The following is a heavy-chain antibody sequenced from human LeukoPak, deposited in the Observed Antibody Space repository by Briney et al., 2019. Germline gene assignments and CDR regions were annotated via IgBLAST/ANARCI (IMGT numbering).Heavy chain of an antibody. Sequence: PGRSLRLSCAASGFTFDDYAMHWVRQAPGKGLEWVSGISWNSGSIGYADSVKGRFTISRDNAKNSLYLRMNSLRAEDTALYYCAKGNSGGYSGGGGGYYFDYWGQGTLVTVSS. CDR1: GFTFDDYA. CDR3: AKGNSGGYSGGGGGYYFDY. D-gene: IGHD1-26*01. V-gene: IGHV3-9*01. CDR2: ISWNSGSI. J-gene: IGHJ4*02.